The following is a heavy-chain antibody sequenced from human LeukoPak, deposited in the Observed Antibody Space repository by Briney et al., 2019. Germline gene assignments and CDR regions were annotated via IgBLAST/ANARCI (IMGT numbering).Heavy chain of an antibody. D-gene: IGHD1-14*01. J-gene: IGHJ4*02. CDR2: IYYSGST. CDR3: ARDRTAPEGGQGFDY. Sequence: SETLSFTCTVSGGSISSSSYYWGWIRQPPGKGLEWIGSIYYSGSTYYNPSLKSRVTISVDTSKNQFSLKLSSVTAADTAVYYCARDRTAPEGGQGFDYWGQGTLVTVSS. CDR1: GGSISSSSYY. V-gene: IGHV4-39*07.